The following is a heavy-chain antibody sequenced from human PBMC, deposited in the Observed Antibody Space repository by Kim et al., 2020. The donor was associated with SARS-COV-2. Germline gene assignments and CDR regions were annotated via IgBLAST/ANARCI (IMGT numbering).Heavy chain of an antibody. CDR1: GDSVSSNSAA. J-gene: IGHJ4*02. Sequence: SQTLSLTCAISGDSVSSNSAAWNWIRQSPSRGLEWLGRTYYRSKWYNDYAVSMKSRITINPDTSKNQFSLQLNSVTPEDTAVYYCARRVATIGCSGGSCYSVDYWGQGTLVTVSS. D-gene: IGHD2-15*01. V-gene: IGHV6-1*01. CDR3: ARRVATIGCSGGSCYSVDY. CDR2: TYYRSKWYN.